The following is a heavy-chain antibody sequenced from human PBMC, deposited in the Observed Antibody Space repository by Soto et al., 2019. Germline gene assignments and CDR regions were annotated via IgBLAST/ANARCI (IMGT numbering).Heavy chain of an antibody. Sequence: QVQLVQSGAEVTKPGSSVKVAYKVSGATFSNYVINWVRQAPGQGLEWMGVIVPIYRTANYAQKFQGRVTITAEQCTSRASMKLSGLRSDDTATYHCASATAAAGSFREDGSDIWGQGTRVIVSS. CDR1: GATFSNYV. CDR3: ASATAAAGSFREDGSDI. J-gene: IGHJ3*02. D-gene: IGHD6-19*01. V-gene: IGHV1-69*12. CDR2: IVPIYRTA.